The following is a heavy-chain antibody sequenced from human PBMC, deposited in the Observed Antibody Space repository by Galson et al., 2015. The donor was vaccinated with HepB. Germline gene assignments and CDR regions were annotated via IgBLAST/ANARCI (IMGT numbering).Heavy chain of an antibody. D-gene: IGHD3-3*01. Sequence: SLRLSCAVSGFTFSDYNMNWVRQAPGRGLEWVSYISRSSVTIYYADSVRGRFTISRDNAKNSLYLVMNSLRGEDTAVYYCVREVGKISGGLMDYYMDVWGTGTTVTVSS. CDR1: GFTFSDYN. CDR3: VREVGKISGGLMDYYMDV. V-gene: IGHV3-48*01. CDR2: ISRSSVTI. J-gene: IGHJ6*03.